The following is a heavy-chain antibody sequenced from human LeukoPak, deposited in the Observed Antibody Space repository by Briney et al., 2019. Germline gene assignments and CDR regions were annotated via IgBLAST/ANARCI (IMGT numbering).Heavy chain of an antibody. CDR2: VNHSGST. CDR1: GGSFSGYY. CDR3: ARGRVRARMVRGVSFDY. Sequence: SETLSLTCAVYGGSFSGYYWSWIRQPPGKGLEWIGEVNHSGSTNYNPSLKSRVTISVDTSKNQFSLKLSSVTAADTAVYCCARGRVRARMVRGVSFDYWGQGTLVTVSS. V-gene: IGHV4-34*01. J-gene: IGHJ4*02. D-gene: IGHD3-10*01.